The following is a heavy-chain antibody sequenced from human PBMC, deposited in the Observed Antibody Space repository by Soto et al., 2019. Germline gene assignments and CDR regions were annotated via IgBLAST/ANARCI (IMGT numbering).Heavy chain of an antibody. CDR1: GLTFSSYA. Sequence: PPGGSLGLSFAASGLTFSSYARHGVRQAPGKGLEWLAVISYDGSNKYYADSVKGRFTISRDNSKNTLYLQMNSLRAEDTAVYYCAKDRRSSCSGGSCYPTNYYYYGMDVWGQGTTVTVSS. D-gene: IGHD2-15*01. J-gene: IGHJ6*02. CDR3: AKDRRSSCSGGSCYPTNYYYYGMDV. V-gene: IGHV3-30*18. CDR2: ISYDGSNK.